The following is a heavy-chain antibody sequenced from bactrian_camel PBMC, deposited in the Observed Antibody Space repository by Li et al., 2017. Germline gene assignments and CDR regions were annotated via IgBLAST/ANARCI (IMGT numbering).Heavy chain of an antibody. Sequence: QLVESGGGSVQAGGSLKLSCTASGYTYFRNTCMGWLRQVPGKGREAVATIYTGGDTTYYAQSVEGRFTISQDSAKNTVYLQMNSLKPEDTAMYYCAADRRLTRIAHCGSWSKRPTSPYWGQGTQVTVS. CDR1: GYTYFRNTC. CDR3: AADRRLTRIAHCGSWSKRPTSPY. D-gene: IGHD2*01. V-gene: IGHV3S29*01. J-gene: IGHJ4*01. CDR2: IYTGGDTT.